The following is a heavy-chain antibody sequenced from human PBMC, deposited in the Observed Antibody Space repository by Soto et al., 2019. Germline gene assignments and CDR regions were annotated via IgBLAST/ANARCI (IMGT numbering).Heavy chain of an antibody. Sequence: PSETLSLTCTVSGGSISSGGYYWSWIRQHPGKGLEWIGYIYYSGSTYYNPSLKSRVTISVDTSKNQFSLKLSSVTAADTAVYYCARGFSSGWYPTVDYWGQGTLVTVSS. CDR1: GGSISSGGYY. CDR3: ARGFSSGWYPTVDY. J-gene: IGHJ4*02. D-gene: IGHD6-19*01. V-gene: IGHV4-31*03. CDR2: IYYSGST.